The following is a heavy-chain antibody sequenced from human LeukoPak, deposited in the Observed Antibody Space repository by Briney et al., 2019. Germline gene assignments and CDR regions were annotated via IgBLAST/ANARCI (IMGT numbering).Heavy chain of an antibody. J-gene: IGHJ4*02. V-gene: IGHV3-23*01. D-gene: IGHD3-16*01. CDR1: GYTLSSHG. CDR3: AKVSVCYGCYLDY. Sequence: GGSLILSCAASGYTLSSHGLTWVRQAPGKGLEWVSTINGAGDNTYYAETVKGRFTISRDNSKNTLYLQMHSLRAEDTAIYYCAKVSVCYGCYLDYWGQGTLVNVS. CDR2: INGAGDNT.